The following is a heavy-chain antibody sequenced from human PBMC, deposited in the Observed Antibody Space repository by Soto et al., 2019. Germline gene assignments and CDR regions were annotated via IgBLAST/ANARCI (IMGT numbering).Heavy chain of an antibody. CDR2: INPSGGST. D-gene: IGHD3-10*01. J-gene: IGHJ4*02. CDR1: GYTFTSYY. Sequence: GASVKVSCKASGYTFTSYYMHWVRQAPGQGLEWMGIINPSGGSTSYAQKFQGRVTMTRDTSTSTVYMELSSLRSEDTAVYYCARGRGGRPSMGFLDYWGQGTLVTVSS. V-gene: IGHV1-46*01. CDR3: ARGRGGRPSMGFLDY.